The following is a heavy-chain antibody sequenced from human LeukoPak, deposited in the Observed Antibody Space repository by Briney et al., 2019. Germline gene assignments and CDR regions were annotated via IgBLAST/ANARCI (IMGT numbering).Heavy chain of an antibody. CDR2: ISGSSGTT. D-gene: IGHD6-19*01. J-gene: IGHJ4*02. V-gene: IGHV3-23*01. Sequence: GGSLRLSCAASGFTFSIYVMNWVRQAPGKGLEWVSGISGSSGTTYYADSVKGRFTISRDNSKNTLYLQMNSLRAEDTAVYYCAKALYSSAWYGDYWGQGTLVTVSS. CDR1: GFTFSIYV. CDR3: AKALYSSAWYGDY.